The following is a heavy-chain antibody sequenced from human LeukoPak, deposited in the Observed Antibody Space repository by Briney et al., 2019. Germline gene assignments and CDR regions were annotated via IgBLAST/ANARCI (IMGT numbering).Heavy chain of an antibody. CDR1: GFTFSGSA. Sequence: PGGSLRLSCAASGFTFSGSAMHWVRQASGKGLEWVGRIRSKANSYATAYAASVEGRFTISRDDSKNTAYLQMNSLKTEDTAVYYCTRPTYYYDSSGYYHDYWGQGTLVTVSS. CDR2: IRSKANSYAT. J-gene: IGHJ4*02. D-gene: IGHD3-22*01. V-gene: IGHV3-73*01. CDR3: TRPTYYYDSSGYYHDY.